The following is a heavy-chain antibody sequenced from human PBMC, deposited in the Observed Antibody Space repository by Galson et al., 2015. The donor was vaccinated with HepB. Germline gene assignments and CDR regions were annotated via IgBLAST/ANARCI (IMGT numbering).Heavy chain of an antibody. D-gene: IGHD2-8*01. CDR2: INHSGIT. Sequence: QVQLQESGPGLVKPSETLSLTCAVYGGSFSGYFWSWIRQPPGKGLEWIGEINHSGITNYSPSLKSRLTISVDTSKNQFSLTLRSVTAADTAVYYCARGPVRSRSVSVFPMGGDYWGQGTLVTVSS. V-gene: IGHV4-34*10. J-gene: IGHJ4*02. CDR1: GGSFSGYF. CDR3: ARGPVRSRSVSVFPMGGDY.